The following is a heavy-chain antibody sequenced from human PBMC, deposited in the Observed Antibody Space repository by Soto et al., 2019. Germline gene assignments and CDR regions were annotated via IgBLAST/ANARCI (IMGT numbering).Heavy chain of an antibody. Sequence: QITLKESGPTLVKPTQTLTLTCTFSGFSLTTDRVGVGWIRQPPGEALEWLAVIYWDDSKTYRPSLESRLTVTEHTSKNQVALTMTNMDSLDTVTYYCAHAYGGRSLSWGQGTLVTVSS. CDR2: IYWDDSK. V-gene: IGHV2-5*02. CDR3: AHAYGGRSLS. CDR1: GFSLTTDRVG. D-gene: IGHD1-26*01. J-gene: IGHJ5*02.